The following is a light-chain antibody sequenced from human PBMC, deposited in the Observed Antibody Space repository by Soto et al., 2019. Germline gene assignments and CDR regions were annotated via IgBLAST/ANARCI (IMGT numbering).Light chain of an antibody. CDR1: QSVSSNN. CDR3: QHYDNPPHT. J-gene: IGKJ4*01. V-gene: IGKV3-20*01. Sequence: EIVLTQSPGTLSLSPGERATLSCRASQSVSSNNLVWYQQKPGQAPRLLIYGASRRAIGIPDRFSGSGSGTDFTLSITRLEPEDFALYYCQHYDNPPHTFGGGTQVEIK. CDR2: GAS.